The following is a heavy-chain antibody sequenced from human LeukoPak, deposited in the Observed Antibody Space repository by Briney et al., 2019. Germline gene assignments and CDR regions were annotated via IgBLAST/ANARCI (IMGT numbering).Heavy chain of an antibody. CDR1: GFSFSTS. Sequence: GSLRLSFAASGFSFSTSMSWVRQAPGKGLEWVSSITDNGVGTHYTDSVKGRFTISRDNSKNTLYLQMNSLRAEDTAVYYCAKRLPYYFDFWGQGTLVTVSS. D-gene: IGHD4-11*01. V-gene: IGHV3-23*01. CDR3: AKRLPYYFDF. CDR2: ITDNGVGT. J-gene: IGHJ4*02.